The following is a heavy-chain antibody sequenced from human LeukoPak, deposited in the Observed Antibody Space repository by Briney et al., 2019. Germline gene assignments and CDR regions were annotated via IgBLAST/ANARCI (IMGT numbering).Heavy chain of an antibody. D-gene: IGHD3-22*01. CDR3: ARDSGYYDSSGYYY. J-gene: IGHJ4*02. CDR2: INHSGST. V-gene: IGHV4-34*01. Sequence: SETLSLTCAVYGGSLSGYYWSWIRQPPGKGLEWSGEINHSGSTNYNPSLKSRVTISVDPSKNQFSLKLSSVTAADTAVYYCARDSGYYDSSGYYYWGQGTLVTVSS. CDR1: GGSLSGYY.